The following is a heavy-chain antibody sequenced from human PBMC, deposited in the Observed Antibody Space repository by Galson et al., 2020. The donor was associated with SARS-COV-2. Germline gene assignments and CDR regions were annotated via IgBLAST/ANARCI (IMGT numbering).Heavy chain of an antibody. CDR1: GYSFTSYW. V-gene: IGHV5-51*01. J-gene: IGHJ4*02. Sequence: HGESLKISCKGSGYSFTSYWIGWVRQMPGKGLEWMGIIYPGDSDTRYSPSFQGQVTISADKSISTAYLQWSSLKASDTAMYYCAGNGHPGLSYYDFLSVYYSLNFDYWGQGTLVTVSS. CDR3: AGNGHPGLSYYDFLSVYYSLNFDY. D-gene: IGHD3-3*01. CDR2: IYPGDSDT.